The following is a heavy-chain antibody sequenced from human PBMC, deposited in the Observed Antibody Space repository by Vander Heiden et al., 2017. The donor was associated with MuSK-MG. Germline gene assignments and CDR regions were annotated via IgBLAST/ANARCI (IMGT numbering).Heavy chain of an antibody. J-gene: IGHJ2*01. CDR1: GFTLSSYA. Sequence: EVQLVESGGGLGRPGGSLRLRGAASGFTLSSYATSWVRQAPGKGLEWVSAISGSGGKTQYADSVKGRFTISRDNSKNTLFLQMNNLRAEDTAVYYCARGTTWYFDLWGRGTLVTVSS. D-gene: IGHD1-1*01. CDR2: ISGSGGKT. V-gene: IGHV3-23*04. CDR3: ARGTTWYFDL.